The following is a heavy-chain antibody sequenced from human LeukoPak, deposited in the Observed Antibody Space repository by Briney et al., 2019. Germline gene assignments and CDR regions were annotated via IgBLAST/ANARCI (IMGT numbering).Heavy chain of an antibody. D-gene: IGHD3-22*01. CDR1: GYTFTGYY. J-gene: IGHJ3*02. CDR3: ARERITMIVVVDREDAFDI. V-gene: IGHV1-2*02. CDR2: INPNNGVT. Sequence: RASVKVSCKASGYTFTGYYMYWVRQAPGQGLEWMGWINPNNGVTNYAQKFQGRVTMTRDTSISTAYMELSRLRSDDTAVYYCARERITMIVVVDREDAFDIWGQGTMVTVSS.